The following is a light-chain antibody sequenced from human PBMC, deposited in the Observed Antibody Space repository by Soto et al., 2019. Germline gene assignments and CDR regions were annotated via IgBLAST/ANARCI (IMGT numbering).Light chain of an antibody. CDR3: QQSFSTPRT. V-gene: IGKV3-15*01. Sequence: EIVMTQSPATLSLSPGERATLSCRASQSINSNLAWYQQKPGQAPRLFMFRVSSRAAGVPARFSGSGSETDFTLTISSLQPEDFGTYYCQQSFSTPRTFGQGTKVEIK. CDR2: RVS. CDR1: QSINSN. J-gene: IGKJ1*01.